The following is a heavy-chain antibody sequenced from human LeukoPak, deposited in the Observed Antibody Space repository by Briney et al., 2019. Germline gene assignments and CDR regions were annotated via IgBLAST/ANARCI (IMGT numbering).Heavy chain of an antibody. CDR2: IYSGGST. CDR3: ARGSHLRRVSTT. D-gene: IGHD6-13*01. CDR1: GFTVSSNY. Sequence: GRSLRLSCAASGFTVSSNYMSWVRQAPGKGLEWVSVIYSGGSTYYADSVKGRFTISRDNSKNTLYLQMNSLRAEDTAVYYCARGSHLRRVSTTWGQGTLVTVSS. J-gene: IGHJ5*02. V-gene: IGHV3-66*01.